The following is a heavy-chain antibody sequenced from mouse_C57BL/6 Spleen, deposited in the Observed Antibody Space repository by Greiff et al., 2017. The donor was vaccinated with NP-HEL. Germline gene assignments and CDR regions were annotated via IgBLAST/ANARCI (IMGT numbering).Heavy chain of an antibody. J-gene: IGHJ2*01. CDR3: ARDREVAVFDY. CDR1: GFTFSSYA. CDR2: ISDGGSYT. Sequence: EVKLVESGGGLVKPGGSLKLSCAASGFTFSSYAMSWVRQTPEKRLEWVATISDGGSYTYYPDNVKGRFTISRDNAKNNLYLQMSHLKSEDTAMYYCARDREVAVFDYWGQGTTLTVSS. D-gene: IGHD1-1*02. V-gene: IGHV5-4*01.